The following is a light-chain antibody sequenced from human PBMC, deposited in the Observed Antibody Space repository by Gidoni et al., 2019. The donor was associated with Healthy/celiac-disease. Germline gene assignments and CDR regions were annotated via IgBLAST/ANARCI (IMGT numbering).Light chain of an antibody. V-gene: IGKV3-20*01. CDR1: QSVSRNY. CDR3: QQYGSSPYT. J-gene: IGKJ2*01. Sequence: DIVLTQSPGTLSLSPGERATLSCKASQSVSRNYLVWYQQTPGQAPRLLIFGASSRATGIPDRFSGSGYGTDFTLTISRLEPEDFAVYYCQQYGSSPYTFGQGTKLEIK. CDR2: GAS.